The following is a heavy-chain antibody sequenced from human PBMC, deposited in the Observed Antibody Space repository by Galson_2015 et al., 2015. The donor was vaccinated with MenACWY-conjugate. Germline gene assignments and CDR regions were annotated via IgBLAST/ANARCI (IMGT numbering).Heavy chain of an antibody. D-gene: IGHD6-25*01. CDR3: VRDNAAAPDLFDS. CDR1: GFTFSTYW. J-gene: IGHJ4*02. CDR2: INNDGSST. V-gene: IGHV3-74*01. Sequence: SLRLSCAASGFTFSTYWMHWVRQAPGKGLVWVSRINNDGSSTNYADSVKGRFTISRDNAKNTLYLQMNSLRAEDTALYYCVRDNAAAPDLFDSWGQGTRVPVSS.